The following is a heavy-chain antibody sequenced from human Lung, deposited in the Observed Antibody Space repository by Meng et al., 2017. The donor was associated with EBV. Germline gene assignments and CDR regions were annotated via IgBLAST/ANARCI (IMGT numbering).Heavy chain of an antibody. V-gene: IGHV1-69*13. Sequence: VLLGRAGAEVKNPAPSVKVACKTSGGSFSTHTFSWVRQAPGQGLEWMGGLIAVFDKTKAAPRFQDRVTFTADESTSTAYMELSSLTFDDTAVYFCARGRRNEPLFDYWGQGTLVTVSS. D-gene: IGHD1-14*01. CDR3: ARGRRNEPLFDY. J-gene: IGHJ4*02. CDR2: LIAVFDKT. CDR1: GGSFSTHT.